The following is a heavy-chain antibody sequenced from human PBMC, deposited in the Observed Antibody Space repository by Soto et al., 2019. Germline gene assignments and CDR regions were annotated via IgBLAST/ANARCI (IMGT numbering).Heavy chain of an antibody. D-gene: IGHD6-13*01. V-gene: IGHV1-69*13. J-gene: IGHJ5*02. CDR3: ARAISNGIAAAPNWFDP. CDR1: GGTFSSYA. CDR2: IIPIFGTA. Sequence: SVKVSCKASGGTFSSYAISWVRQAPGQGLEWMGGIIPIFGTANYAQKFQGRVAITADESTSTAYMELSSLRSEDTAVYYCARAISNGIAAAPNWFDPWGQGTLVTVSS.